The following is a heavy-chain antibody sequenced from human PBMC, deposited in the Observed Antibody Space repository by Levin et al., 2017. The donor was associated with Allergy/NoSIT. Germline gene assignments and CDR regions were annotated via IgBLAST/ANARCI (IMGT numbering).Heavy chain of an antibody. Sequence: SETLSLTCAVYGGSFSGYYWSWIRQPPGKGLEWIGSIYYSGSTYYNPSLKSRVTISVDTSKNQFSLKLSSVTAADTAVYYCARRIPSLQMGYFDRWGRGTLVTVSS. D-gene: IGHD4-11*01. CDR3: ARRIPSLQMGYFDR. V-gene: IGHV4-34*01. CDR1: GGSFSGYY. CDR2: IYYSGST. J-gene: IGHJ2*01.